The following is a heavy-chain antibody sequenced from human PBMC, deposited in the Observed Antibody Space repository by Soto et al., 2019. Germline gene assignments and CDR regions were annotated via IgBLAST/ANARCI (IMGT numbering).Heavy chain of an antibody. J-gene: IGHJ5*02. Sequence: PSETLSLTCTVSGGSLSSSPYYWGWIRRPPGKGLEFIGSINYSGNTYYNPSLKSRVTLSVDTSKNQFSLKVTSVTATDTGLYYCSRRAPEGFAPWGQGTLVTVSS. CDR2: INYSGNT. CDR1: GGSLSSSPYY. V-gene: IGHV4-39*01. CDR3: SRRAPEGFAP.